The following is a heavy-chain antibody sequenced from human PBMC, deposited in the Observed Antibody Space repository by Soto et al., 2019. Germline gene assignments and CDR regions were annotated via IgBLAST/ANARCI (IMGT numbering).Heavy chain of an antibody. CDR2: INPSTGST. V-gene: IGHV1-46*01. Sequence: ASVKVSCKASGYTFTNYYMHWVRQAPGQGLEWMGIINPSTGSTSYAQKFQGRVTMTRDTSTSTVYMELSSLRSDDTAVYYCARPYCSGGSCYDYFDFWGQGTLVTSPQ. J-gene: IGHJ4*02. D-gene: IGHD2-15*01. CDR3: ARPYCSGGSCYDYFDF. CDR1: GYTFTNYY.